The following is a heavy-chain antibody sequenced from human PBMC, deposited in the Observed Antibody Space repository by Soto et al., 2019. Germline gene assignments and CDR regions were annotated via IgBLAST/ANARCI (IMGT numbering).Heavy chain of an antibody. Sequence: PGGSLRLSCAASGFTFSDYYMSWIRQAPGKGLEWVSYISSSGSTIYYADSVKGRFTISRDNAKNSLYLQMNSLRAEDTAVYYCARDSTGGLIGDPDWWEGAAGLDYWGQGTLVTVSS. CDR3: ARDSTGGLIGDPDWWEGAAGLDY. CDR2: ISSSGSTI. V-gene: IGHV3-11*01. D-gene: IGHD2-8*02. J-gene: IGHJ4*02. CDR1: GFTFSDYY.